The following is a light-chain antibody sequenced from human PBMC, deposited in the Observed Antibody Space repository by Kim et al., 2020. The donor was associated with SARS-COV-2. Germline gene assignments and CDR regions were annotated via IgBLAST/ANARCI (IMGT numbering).Light chain of an antibody. CDR1: SGSVSTNYY. V-gene: IGLV8-61*01. J-gene: IGLJ3*02. CDR3: VLYMGSGLWV. Sequence: QTVVTQEPSFSVSPGGTVTLTCGLSSGSVSTNYYPSWYQQTPGQAPRTLIYSTNTRSSGVPDRFSGSILGNKAALTITGAQADDESDYYCVLYMGSGLWVFGGGTQLTVL. CDR2: STN.